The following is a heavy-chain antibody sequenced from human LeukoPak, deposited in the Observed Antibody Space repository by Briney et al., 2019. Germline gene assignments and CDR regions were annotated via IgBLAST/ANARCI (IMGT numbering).Heavy chain of an antibody. CDR2: ISSSSSYI. CDR3: ARNCYGSGSFYNDYCDY. CDR1: GFTFSSYS. D-gene: IGHD3-10*01. Sequence: GGSLRLSCAASGFTFSSYSMNWVRQAPGKGLEWVSSISSSSSYIYYADSVKGRFTISRDNAKNSLYLQMNSLRAEDTALYYCARNCYGSGSFYNDYCDYWGQGTLVTVSS. J-gene: IGHJ4*02. V-gene: IGHV3-21*04.